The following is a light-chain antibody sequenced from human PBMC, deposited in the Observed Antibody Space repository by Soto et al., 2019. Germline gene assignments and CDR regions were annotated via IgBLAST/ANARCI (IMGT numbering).Light chain of an antibody. CDR1: SSDVGGYNL. J-gene: IGLJ1*01. CDR2: DVN. V-gene: IGLV2-14*01. CDR3: SSYTSSSTLPYV. Sequence: QSALTQPASVSGSPGQSVTISCTGTSSDVGGYNLVSWYQQYPDKAPKLMIFDVNTRPSGVSNRFSGSKSGNTASLTISGLQAEDDADYYCSSYTSSSTLPYVFGTGTKLTVL.